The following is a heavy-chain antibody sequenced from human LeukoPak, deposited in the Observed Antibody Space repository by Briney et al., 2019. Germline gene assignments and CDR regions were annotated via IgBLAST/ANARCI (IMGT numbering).Heavy chain of an antibody. Sequence: GGSLRLSCAASGFTFSSYWMSWVRQAPGKGLEWVANIKQDGSEKYYVDSVKGRFTISRDNAKKSRILQMNSLGAEDTAVYYCATGITGTKRVGYFDYWGQGTLVTVSS. J-gene: IGHJ4*02. CDR1: GFTFSSYW. CDR3: ATGITGTKRVGYFDY. V-gene: IGHV3-7*01. D-gene: IGHD1-20*01. CDR2: IKQDGSEK.